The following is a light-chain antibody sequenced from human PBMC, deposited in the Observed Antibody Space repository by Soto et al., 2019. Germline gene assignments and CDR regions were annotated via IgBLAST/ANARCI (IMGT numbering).Light chain of an antibody. J-gene: IGLJ2*01. CDR2: EVS. Sequence: QSALTQPPSASGSPGQSVTISCTGTSSDVGGYNYVSWYQQHPGRAPKLMIYEVSKRPSGVPDRFSGSKSGNTASLTVSGLQPEDEADYYCSSYAGSSNLGVFGGGTKVIVL. V-gene: IGLV2-8*01. CDR1: SSDVGGYNY. CDR3: SSYAGSSNLGV.